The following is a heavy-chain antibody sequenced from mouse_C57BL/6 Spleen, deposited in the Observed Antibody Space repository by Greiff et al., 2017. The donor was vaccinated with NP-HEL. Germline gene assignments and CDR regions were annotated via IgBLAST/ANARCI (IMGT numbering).Heavy chain of an antibody. V-gene: IGHV7-1*01. CDR2: SRNKANDYTT. CDR3: ARDASWDYAMDY. J-gene: IGHJ4*01. CDR1: GFTFSDFY. Sequence: EVKLVESGGGLVQSGRSLRLSCATSGFTFSDFYMEWVRQAPGKGLEWIAASRNKANDYTTEYSASVKGRFIVSRDTSQSILYLQMNALRAEDTAIYYCARDASWDYAMDYWGQGTSVTVSS. D-gene: IGHD4-1*01.